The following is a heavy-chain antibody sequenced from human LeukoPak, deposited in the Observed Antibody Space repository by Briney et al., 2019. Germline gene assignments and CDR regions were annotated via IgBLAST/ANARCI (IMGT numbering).Heavy chain of an antibody. Sequence: PSETLSLTCAVYGGSFSGYYWSWLRQPPGKGLEWIGEINHSGSTNYNPSLKSRVTISVDTSKNQFSLKLSPVTAADTAVYYCARGPRYSGYDLNYWGQGTLVTVSS. CDR1: GGSFSGYY. CDR3: ARGPRYSGYDLNY. CDR2: INHSGST. V-gene: IGHV4-34*01. J-gene: IGHJ4*02. D-gene: IGHD5-12*01.